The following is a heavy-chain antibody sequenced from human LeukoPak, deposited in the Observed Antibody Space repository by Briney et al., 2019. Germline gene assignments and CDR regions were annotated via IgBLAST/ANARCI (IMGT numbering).Heavy chain of an antibody. V-gene: IGHV1-69*06. CDR3: ARDQFGFLEWFRIGDYFYYMDV. CDR2: IIPIFGTA. D-gene: IGHD3-3*01. J-gene: IGHJ6*03. Sequence: ASVKVSCKASGGTFSSYAISWVRQAPGQGLEWMGGIIPIFGTANYAQKFQGRVTITADKSTSTAYMELSSLRSEDTAVYYCARDQFGFLEWFRIGDYFYYMDVWGKGTTVTVSS. CDR1: GGTFSSYA.